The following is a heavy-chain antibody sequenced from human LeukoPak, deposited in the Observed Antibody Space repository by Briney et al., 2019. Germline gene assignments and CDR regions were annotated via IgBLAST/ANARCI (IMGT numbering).Heavy chain of an antibody. D-gene: IGHD2-15*01. J-gene: IGHJ4*02. CDR1: GFTFSSYS. V-gene: IGHV3-21*01. Sequence: GGSLRLSCAASGFTFSSYSMNWVRRAPGKGLEGVSSISSSSSYIYYADSVKGRFTISRDNAKNSLYLQMNSLRAEDTAAYYCARDTFVAIYCSGGSCYSAVGYWGQGTLVTVSS. CDR2: ISSSSSYI. CDR3: ARDTFVAIYCSGGSCYSAVGY.